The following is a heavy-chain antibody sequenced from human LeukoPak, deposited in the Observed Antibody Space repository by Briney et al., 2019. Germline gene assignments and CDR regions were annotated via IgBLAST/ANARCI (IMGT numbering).Heavy chain of an antibody. Sequence: PGGSLRLSCAASGFTFSSYAMHWVRQAPGKGLEWVAVISYDGSNKYYADSVKGRFTISRDNAKNSLYLQMNSLRAEDTAVYYCATEPHKLDVDIVATWGQGTLVTVSS. CDR3: ATEPHKLDVDIVAT. CDR2: ISYDGSNK. V-gene: IGHV3-30*04. D-gene: IGHD5-12*01. CDR1: GFTFSSYA. J-gene: IGHJ5*02.